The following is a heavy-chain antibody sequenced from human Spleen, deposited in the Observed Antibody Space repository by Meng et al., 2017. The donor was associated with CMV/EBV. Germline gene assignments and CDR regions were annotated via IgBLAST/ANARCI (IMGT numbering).Heavy chain of an antibody. J-gene: IGHJ4*02. Sequence: SETLSLTCAVYGGSFSGYYWSWIRQPPGKGLEWIGEINHSGSTNYNPSLKSRVTISVDTSKNQFSLKLSSVTAADTAVYYCARGEDYYDSSGYYSCYFDYWGQGTLVTVSS. D-gene: IGHD3-22*01. CDR3: ARGEDYYDSSGYYSCYFDY. V-gene: IGHV4-34*01. CDR2: INHSGST. CDR1: GGSFSGYY.